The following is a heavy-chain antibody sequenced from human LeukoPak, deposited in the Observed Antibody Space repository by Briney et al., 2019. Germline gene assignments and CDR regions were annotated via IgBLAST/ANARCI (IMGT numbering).Heavy chain of an antibody. CDR3: ARHSILYYYGSGSYPRGAFDI. D-gene: IGHD3-10*01. J-gene: IGHJ3*02. V-gene: IGHV4-34*01. CDR2: INHSGST. Sequence: SETLSLTCTVSGGSISSYYWSWIRQPPGKGLEWIGEINHSGSTNYNPSLKSRVTISVDTSKNQFSLKLSSVTAADTAVYYCARHSILYYYGSGSYPRGAFDIWGQGTMVTVSS. CDR1: GGSISSYY.